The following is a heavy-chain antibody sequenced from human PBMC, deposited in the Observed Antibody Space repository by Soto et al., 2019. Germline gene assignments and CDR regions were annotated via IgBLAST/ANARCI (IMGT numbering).Heavy chain of an antibody. Sequence: SETLSLTCAVYGGSFSGYYWSWIRQPPGKGLEWIGEINHSGSTNYNPSLKSRVTISVDTSKNQFSLKLSSVTAADTAVYYCATNYGSGSYRPFDYWGQGTLVTVSS. CDR2: INHSGST. V-gene: IGHV4-34*01. D-gene: IGHD3-10*01. CDR1: GGSFSGYY. J-gene: IGHJ4*02. CDR3: ATNYGSGSYRPFDY.